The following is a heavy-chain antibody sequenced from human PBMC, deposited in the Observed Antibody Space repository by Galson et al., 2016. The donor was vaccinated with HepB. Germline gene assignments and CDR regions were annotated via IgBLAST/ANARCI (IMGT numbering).Heavy chain of an antibody. CDR1: GDTFITYA. V-gene: IGHV1-69*05. CDR2: IIPIFGTT. Sequence: SVKVSCKASGDTFITYAISWVRQTPVQGPEWMEEIIPIFGTTNYAQRFQGRVMITTDESTSTAYMELSSLRSEDTAVYYCARDTMVRGDKMDYWGQGTLVTVSS. CDR3: ARDTMVRGDKMDY. D-gene: IGHD3-10*01. J-gene: IGHJ4*02.